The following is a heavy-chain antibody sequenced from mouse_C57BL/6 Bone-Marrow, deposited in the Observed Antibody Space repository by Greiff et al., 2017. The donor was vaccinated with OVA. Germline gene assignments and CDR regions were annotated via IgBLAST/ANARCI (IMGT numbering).Heavy chain of an antibody. D-gene: IGHD1-1*01. CDR2: IYPGSGST. CDR1: GFNIKDDS. CDR3: ARRIYYYGAEY. Sequence: QVQLQQSGAELVRPGASVKLSCTASGFNIKDDSMHWVKQRPEQGLEWIGDIYPGSGSTNYNEKFKSKATLTVDTSSSTAYMQLSSLTSEDSADYYCARRIYYYGAEYWGQGTTLTVSS. J-gene: IGHJ2*01. V-gene: IGHV1-55*01.